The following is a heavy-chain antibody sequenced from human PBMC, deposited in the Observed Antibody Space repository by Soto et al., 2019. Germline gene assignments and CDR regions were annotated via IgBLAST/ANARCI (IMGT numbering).Heavy chain of an antibody. D-gene: IGHD4-17*01. V-gene: IGHV1-46*01. CDR3: ARDRDYGANIDY. Sequence: GASVKVSCKASGYTFTNYYVHWVRQAPAQGLEWMGMINPSGGSTNYAQKFQGRVTMTRDTSTSTAYMELSSLRSDDTAVYYCARDRDYGANIDYWGQGTLVTVSS. CDR2: INPSGGST. CDR1: GYTFTNYY. J-gene: IGHJ4*02.